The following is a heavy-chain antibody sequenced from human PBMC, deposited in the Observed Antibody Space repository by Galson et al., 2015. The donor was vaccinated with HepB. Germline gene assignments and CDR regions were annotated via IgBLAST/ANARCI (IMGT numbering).Heavy chain of an antibody. Sequence: GYTFTSYDINWVRQATGQGLEWMGWMNPNSGNTGYAQKFQGRVTMTRNTSISTAYMELSSLRSEDTAVYYCARGGGQWLGGSSCGYWGQGTLVTVSS. CDR3: ARGGGQWLGGSSCGY. J-gene: IGHJ4*02. D-gene: IGHD6-19*01. CDR2: MNPNSGNT. CDR1: GYTFTSYD. V-gene: IGHV1-8*01.